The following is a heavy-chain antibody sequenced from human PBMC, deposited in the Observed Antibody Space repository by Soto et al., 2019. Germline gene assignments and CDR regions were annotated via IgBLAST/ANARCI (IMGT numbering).Heavy chain of an antibody. CDR3: ARLVVVAPVANA. CDR2: IFYTGTT. Sequence: SETLSLTCSVSCGSINYNSYYWGWIRQPPGKGLEWVGGIFYTGTTYYSPSLKDRVTISVDTSKNSFSLNLTSVTAADTAVYFCARLVVVAPVANAWGQGTLVTVSS. J-gene: IGHJ5*02. CDR1: CGSINYNSYY. D-gene: IGHD2-2*01. V-gene: IGHV4-39*02.